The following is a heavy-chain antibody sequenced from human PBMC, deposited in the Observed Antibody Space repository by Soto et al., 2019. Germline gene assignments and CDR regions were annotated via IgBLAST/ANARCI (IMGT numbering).Heavy chain of an antibody. CDR2: ISSSSTI. V-gene: IGHV3-48*02. CDR1: GFTFSSYS. CDR3: ASASLEWLSGSGYY. Sequence: GGSLRLSCAASGFTFSSYSMNWVRQAPGKGLEWVSYISSSSTIYYADSVKGRFTISRDNAKNSLYLQMNSLRDEDTAVYYCASASLEWLSGSGYYWGQGTLVTVSS. D-gene: IGHD3-3*01. J-gene: IGHJ4*02.